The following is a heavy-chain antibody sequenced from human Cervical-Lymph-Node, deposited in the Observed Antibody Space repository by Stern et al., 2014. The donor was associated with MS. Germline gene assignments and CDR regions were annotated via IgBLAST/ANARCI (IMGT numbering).Heavy chain of an antibody. J-gene: IGHJ4*02. CDR2: SSHDGSVK. D-gene: IGHD3-10*01. Sequence: VQLVASGGGVVQPGRSLRVSCAASGFTFNSYSMHWVRQAPGKGQEWETVSSHDGSVKYYADSVKGRFTISRDNSKNTLYLQMNSLRADDTAVYYCARANRAGMEIEYWGQGTLVAVSS. CDR3: ARANRAGMEIEY. CDR1: GFTFNSYS. V-gene: IGHV3-30-3*01.